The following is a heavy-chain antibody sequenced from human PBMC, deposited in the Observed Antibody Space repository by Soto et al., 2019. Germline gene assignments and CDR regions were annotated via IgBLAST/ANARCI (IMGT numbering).Heavy chain of an antibody. D-gene: IGHD6-19*01. Sequence: QVQLVESGGGVVQPGRSLRLSCAASGFTFSSYAMHWVRQSPGKGLEWVAVISYDGSNKYYADSVKGRFTISRDNSKKTLYLQMNSLRAEDTAVYYCARGGAVAGSEYFDYWGQGTLVTVSS. CDR3: ARGGAVAGSEYFDY. V-gene: IGHV3-30*14. CDR2: ISYDGSNK. CDR1: GFTFSSYA. J-gene: IGHJ4*02.